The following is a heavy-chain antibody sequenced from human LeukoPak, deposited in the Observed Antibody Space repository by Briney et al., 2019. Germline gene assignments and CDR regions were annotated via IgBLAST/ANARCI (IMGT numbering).Heavy chain of an antibody. Sequence: PGGSLRLSCAASGFTFSSYSMNWVRQAPGKGLEWVSSISSSSSYIYYADSVKGRFTISRDNAKNSLYLQMNSLRAEDTAVYYCARDVYDFWSGSSYGMDVWGQGTTVTVSS. CDR3: ARDVYDFWSGSSYGMDV. D-gene: IGHD3-3*01. V-gene: IGHV3-21*01. J-gene: IGHJ6*02. CDR2: ISSSSSYI. CDR1: GFTFSSYS.